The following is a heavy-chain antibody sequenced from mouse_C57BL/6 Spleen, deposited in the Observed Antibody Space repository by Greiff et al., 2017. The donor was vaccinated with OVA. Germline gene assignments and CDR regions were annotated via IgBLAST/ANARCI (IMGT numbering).Heavy chain of an antibody. D-gene: IGHD1-1*01. CDR1: GYTFTDYY. J-gene: IGHJ2*01. CDR2: IGPGSGST. Sequence: QVQLQQSGAELVKPGASVKISCKASGYTFTDYYINWVKQRPGQGLEWIGKIGPGSGSTYYNEKFKGKATLTADKSSSTAYMQLSSLTSEDSAVYFCARGNYYGSSSYYYFDYWGQGTTLTVSS. V-gene: IGHV1-77*01. CDR3: ARGNYYGSSSYYYFDY.